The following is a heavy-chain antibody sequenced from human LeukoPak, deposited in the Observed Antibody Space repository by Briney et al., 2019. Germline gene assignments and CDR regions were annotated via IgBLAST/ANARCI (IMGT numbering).Heavy chain of an antibody. V-gene: IGHV3-30*02. CDR1: GFTFSSYA. Sequence: GGSLRLSCAVSGFTFSSYAMHWVRQAPGKGLEWVAFIRYDGSNKYYADSVKGRFTISRDNSKNTLYLQMNSLRAEDTAVYYCARGDCSGGSCYLSLTTIDYWGQGTLVTVSS. CDR3: ARGDCSGGSCYLSLTTIDY. J-gene: IGHJ4*02. CDR2: IRYDGSNK. D-gene: IGHD2-15*01.